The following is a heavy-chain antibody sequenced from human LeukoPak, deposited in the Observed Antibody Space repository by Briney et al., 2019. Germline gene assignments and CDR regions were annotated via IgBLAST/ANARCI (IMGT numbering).Heavy chain of an antibody. V-gene: IGHV3-33*08. CDR1: GFTFSSYG. CDR3: ARDSGSAYYGVAF. J-gene: IGHJ4*02. D-gene: IGHD3-3*01. Sequence: GGSLRLSCAASGFTFSSYGMHWVRQATGQGLEWRAVIWYDGSNKYYADSVKGRFTISRDNTKNTLYLQMNSLRAEDTAVYYCARDSGSAYYGVAFWGQGTLVTVSS. CDR2: IWYDGSNK.